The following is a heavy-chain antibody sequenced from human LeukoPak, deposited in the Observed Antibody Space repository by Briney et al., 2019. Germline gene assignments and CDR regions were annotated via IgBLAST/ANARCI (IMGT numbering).Heavy chain of an antibody. V-gene: IGHV1-18*01. D-gene: IGHD3-16*02. CDR3: ARVRDYVWGSYRYYFDY. CDR2: ISAYNGNT. Sequence: ASVTVSCKASGYTFTSYGISWVRQAPGQGLEWMGWISAYNGNTNYAQKLQGRVTMTTDTSTSTAYMELRSLRSDDTAVYYCARVRDYVWGSYRYYFDYWGQGTLVTVSS. CDR1: GYTFTSYG. J-gene: IGHJ4*02.